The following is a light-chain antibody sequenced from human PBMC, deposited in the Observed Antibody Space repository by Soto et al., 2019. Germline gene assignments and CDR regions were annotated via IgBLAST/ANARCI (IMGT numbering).Light chain of an antibody. V-gene: IGKV3-15*01. CDR3: QQYTNWPPFT. CDR2: GAS. CDR1: QSVSSN. J-gene: IGKJ4*01. Sequence: EIVMTQSPATLSVSPGERATLSCRASQSVSSNLAWYQQKPGQAPRLLIYGASTRATGIPARFSGSGSGTEFALTIRSLQSEDFAIYYCQQYTNWPPFTFGGGTKVEI.